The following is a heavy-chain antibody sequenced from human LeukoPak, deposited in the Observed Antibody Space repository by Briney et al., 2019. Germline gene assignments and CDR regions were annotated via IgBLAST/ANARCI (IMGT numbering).Heavy chain of an antibody. J-gene: IGHJ4*02. CDR3: ATDIVVPAAKY. CDR2: INPNSGGA. V-gene: IGHV1-2*02. CDR1: GYTFTDYY. Sequence: ASVKVSCKASGYTFTDYYIHWVRQAPGQGLEWMGWINPNSGGANYAQRFQGRVTMTEDTSTDTAYMELSSLRSEDTAVYYCATDIVVPAAKYWGQGTLVTVSS. D-gene: IGHD2-2*01.